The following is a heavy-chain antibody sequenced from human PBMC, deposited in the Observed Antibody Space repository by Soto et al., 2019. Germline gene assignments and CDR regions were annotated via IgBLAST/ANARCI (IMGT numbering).Heavy chain of an antibody. Sequence: ASVKVSFKASGGTFSSYAISWLRQAPGQGLEWMGGIIPIFGTANYAQKFQGRVTITADESTSTAYMELSSLRSEDTAVYYCASKYYYDSSGYYGYAFDIWGQGTMVTVSS. CDR2: IIPIFGTA. J-gene: IGHJ3*02. V-gene: IGHV1-69*13. D-gene: IGHD3-22*01. CDR1: GGTFSSYA. CDR3: ASKYYYDSSGYYGYAFDI.